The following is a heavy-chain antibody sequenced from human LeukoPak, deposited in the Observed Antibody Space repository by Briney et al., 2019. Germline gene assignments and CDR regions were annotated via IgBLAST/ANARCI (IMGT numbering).Heavy chain of an antibody. CDR2: IKLDGSEK. J-gene: IGHJ4*02. CDR3: ARDQYDTWSRRGNFDS. D-gene: IGHD3-3*01. CDR1: GFTFGKYW. V-gene: IGHV3-7*03. Sequence: GGSLRLSCVASGFTFGKYWMSWVRQAPGKGLGWVANIKLDGSEKNYVDSVKGRFTISRDNTKNSLYLQMNSLRVEDTAVFYCARDQYDTWSRRGNFDSWGREPWSSSPQ.